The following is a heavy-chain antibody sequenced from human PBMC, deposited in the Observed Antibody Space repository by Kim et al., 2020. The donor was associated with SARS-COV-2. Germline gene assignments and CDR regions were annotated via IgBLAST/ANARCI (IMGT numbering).Heavy chain of an antibody. Sequence: SETLSLTCTVSGGSISSSSYYWGWIRQPPGKGLEWIGSIYYSGSTYYNPSLKSRVTISVDTSKNQFSLKLSSVTAADTAVYYCARWTLRNRPENFDYWGQGTLVTGSS. CDR3: ARWTLRNRPENFDY. CDR2: IYYSGST. V-gene: IGHV4-39*01. J-gene: IGHJ4*02. CDR1: GGSISSSSYY. D-gene: IGHD1-1*01.